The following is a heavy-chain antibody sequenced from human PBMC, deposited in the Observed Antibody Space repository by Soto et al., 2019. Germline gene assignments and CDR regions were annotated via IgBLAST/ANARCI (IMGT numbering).Heavy chain of an antibody. V-gene: IGHV4-61*01. CDR3: ARATPRGSDALDI. Sequence: QVQLQESGPGLVKPSETLSLTCTVSGGSVSSGSYYWSWIWQPPGKGLEWIWYIYYSGSTNYNPSIKSRVTITVDTTKNQFALKLSSVTAADTAVYYCARATPRGSDALDIWGQGTTVTVSS. CDR2: IYYSGST. J-gene: IGHJ3*02. CDR1: GGSVSSGSYY.